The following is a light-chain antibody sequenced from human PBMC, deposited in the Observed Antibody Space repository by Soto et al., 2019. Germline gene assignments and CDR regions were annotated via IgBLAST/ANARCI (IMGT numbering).Light chain of an antibody. Sequence: QSVLTQPASVSGSPGQSITISCTGTSSDVGGYNYVSWHQQHPGKAPKVIITEVSNRPSGVSNRFSGSKSGNTAFLTISGLQAEDEADYYCSSYISSTFVVFGGGTKVTVL. CDR1: SSDVGGYNY. CDR2: EVS. V-gene: IGLV2-14*01. CDR3: SSYISSTFVV. J-gene: IGLJ2*01.